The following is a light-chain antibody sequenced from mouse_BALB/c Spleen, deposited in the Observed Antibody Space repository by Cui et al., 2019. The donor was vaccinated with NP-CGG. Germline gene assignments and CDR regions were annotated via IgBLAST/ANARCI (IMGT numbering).Light chain of an antibody. Sequence: QAVVTQESAPTTSPGETVTLTCRSSTGAVTTSNYANWVQEKPDYLFTGLIGGTNNRAPGVPARFSGSLIGDKAVLTITGAQTEDEAIYFCALWYGNHWVFGGGTKLTVL. J-gene: IGLJ1*01. V-gene: IGLV1*01. CDR2: GTN. CDR3: ALWYGNHWV. CDR1: TGAVTTSNY.